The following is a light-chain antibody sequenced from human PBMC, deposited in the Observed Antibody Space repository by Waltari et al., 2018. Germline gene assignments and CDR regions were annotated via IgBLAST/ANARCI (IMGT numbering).Light chain of an antibody. J-gene: IGKJ3*01. CDR3: QQYNTWPLS. CDR2: GAS. Sequence: EIVMTQSPVTLSVSPGEGATLSCRASQSVDNDLAWYQQKPAQAPSLVIYGASTRATGVPGRFSGGGSGTEFTLTISSLQSEDFAVYYCQQYNTWPLSVGPGTTVDIK. V-gene: IGKV3-15*01. CDR1: QSVDND.